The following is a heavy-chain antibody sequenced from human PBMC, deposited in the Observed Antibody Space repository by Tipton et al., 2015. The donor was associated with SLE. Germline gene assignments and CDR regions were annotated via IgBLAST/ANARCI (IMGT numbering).Heavy chain of an antibody. J-gene: IGHJ5*02. CDR1: GGSISSYY. D-gene: IGHD6-19*01. CDR2: IYYSGST. Sequence: TLSLTCTVSGGSISSYYWSWIRQPPGKGLEWIGYIYYSGSTNYNPSLKSRVTISVDTSKNQFSLKLSSVTAADTAVYYCARVYSSDWGWFDPWGQGTLVTVSS. CDR3: ARVYSSDWGWFDP. V-gene: IGHV4-59*01.